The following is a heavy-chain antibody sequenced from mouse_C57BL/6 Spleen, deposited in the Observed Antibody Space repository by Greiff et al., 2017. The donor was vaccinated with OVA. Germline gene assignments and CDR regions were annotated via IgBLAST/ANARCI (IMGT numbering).Heavy chain of an antibody. J-gene: IGHJ1*03. D-gene: IGHD4-1*01. Sequence: EVKLVESGGGLVKPGGSLKLSCAASGFTFSSYAMSWVRQTPEKRLEWVATISDGGSYTYYPDNVKGRFTISRDNAKNNLYLQMSHLKSEDTAMYYCARDRTGTVYFDVWGTGTRVTVSS. CDR1: GFTFSSYA. CDR2: ISDGGSYT. CDR3: ARDRTGTVYFDV. V-gene: IGHV5-4*01.